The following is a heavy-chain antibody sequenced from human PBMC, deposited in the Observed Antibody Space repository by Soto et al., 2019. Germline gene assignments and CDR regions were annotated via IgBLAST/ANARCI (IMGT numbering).Heavy chain of an antibody. V-gene: IGHV1-2*02. J-gene: IGHJ5*02. CDR1: GYTFTGYY. CDR2: INPNSGGT. CDR3: AKSGGSCYRCNWFDP. Sequence: WASVKVSCKASGYTFTGYYMHWVRQAPGQGLEWMGWINPNSGGTNYAQKFQGRITMTRDTSISTAYMELSRLRSDDTAVYYCAKSGGSCYRCNWFDPWGQGTLVTVSS. D-gene: IGHD2-15*01.